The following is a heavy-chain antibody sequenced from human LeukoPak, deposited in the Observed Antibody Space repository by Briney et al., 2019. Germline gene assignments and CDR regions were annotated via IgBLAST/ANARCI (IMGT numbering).Heavy chain of an antibody. V-gene: IGHV3-11*01. CDR2: ISSSGSTI. D-gene: IGHD5-12*01. CDR3: ASPGKGGYRYPLDY. J-gene: IGHJ4*02. Sequence: GGSLRLSCAASGFTFSDYYMSWIRQAPGKGLEWVSNISSSGSTIYYADSVKGRFTISRDNAKNSLYLQMNSLRAEDTAVYYCASPGKGGYRYPLDYWGQGTLVTVSS. CDR1: GFTFSDYY.